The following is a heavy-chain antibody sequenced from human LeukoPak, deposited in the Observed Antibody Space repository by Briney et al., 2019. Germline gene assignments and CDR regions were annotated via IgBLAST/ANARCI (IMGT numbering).Heavy chain of an antibody. CDR3: GRDALVGYFSYYYMDV. Sequence: TSETLSLTCTVSGGSISSHYWTWIRQSPVKGLEWVGDISNSGSTSYNPSLKSRVTISIDTSKNQFSLKLSSVTAADTAVYYCGRDALVGYFSYYYMDVWGKGTTVTVSS. D-gene: IGHD2-15*01. J-gene: IGHJ6*03. CDR1: GGSISSHY. CDR2: ISNSGST. V-gene: IGHV4-59*11.